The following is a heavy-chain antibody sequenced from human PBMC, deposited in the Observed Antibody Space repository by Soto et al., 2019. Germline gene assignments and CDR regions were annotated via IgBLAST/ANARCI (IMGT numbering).Heavy chain of an antibody. J-gene: IGHJ6*03. CDR3: ARGNYSNYEKVYMDV. CDR2: IIPILGIA. CDR1: GGTFSSYT. V-gene: IGHV1-69*02. D-gene: IGHD4-4*01. Sequence: VASVKVSCKASGGTFSSYTISWVRQAPGQGLEWMGRIIPILGIANYAQKFQGRVTITADKSTSTAYMELSSLRSEDTAVYYCARGNYSNYEKVYMDVWGKGTTVTVSS.